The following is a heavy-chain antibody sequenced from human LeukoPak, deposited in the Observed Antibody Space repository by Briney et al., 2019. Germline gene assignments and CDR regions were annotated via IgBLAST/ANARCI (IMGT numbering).Heavy chain of an antibody. CDR3: ARLSRVDAFDI. D-gene: IGHD2-21*02. V-gene: IGHV3-NL1*01. CDR2: IYSGGST. J-gene: IGHJ3*02. Sequence: PGGSLRLSCAASGFTFSSYGMHWVRQAPGKGLEWVSVIYSGGSTHYADSVKGRFTISRDNSKNTLYLQMNSLRAEDPAVYYCARLSRVDAFDIWRQGTMVTVSS. CDR1: GFTFSSYG.